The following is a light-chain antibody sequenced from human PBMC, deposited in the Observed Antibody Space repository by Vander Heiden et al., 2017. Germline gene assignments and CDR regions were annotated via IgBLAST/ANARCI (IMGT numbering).Light chain of an antibody. CDR2: WTS. CDR1: QSVLYSSNNKNH. V-gene: IGKV4-1*01. Sequence: IVMTQSPESLAVSLGERATINCKSSQSVLYSSNNKNHLAWYQHKPGQPPKLLIYWTSTRESGVPDRFSGSGSGTDFTLTISSLQAEDVAVYYCQQYFSIPFTFGPGTKVEIK. CDR3: QQYFSIPFT. J-gene: IGKJ3*01.